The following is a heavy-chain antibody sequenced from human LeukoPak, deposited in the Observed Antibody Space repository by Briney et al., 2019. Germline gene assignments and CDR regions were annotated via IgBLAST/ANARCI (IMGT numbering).Heavy chain of an antibody. V-gene: IGHV3-23*01. CDR1: GFTFSSYS. D-gene: IGHD3-10*01. CDR3: ARAAMVRGVDYFDY. J-gene: IGHJ4*02. Sequence: GGSLRLSCAASGFTFSSYSMTWVRQAPGKGLEWVSVISGSGGATYYADSAKGRFTISRDNSKNTLHLQMNSLRAEDTALYYCARAAMVRGVDYFDYWGQGTLVTVSS. CDR2: ISGSGGAT.